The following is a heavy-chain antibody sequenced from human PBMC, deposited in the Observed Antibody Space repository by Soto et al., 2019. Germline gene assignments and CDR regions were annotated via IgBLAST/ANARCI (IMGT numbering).Heavy chain of an antibody. J-gene: IGHJ6*02. CDR2: IIPIFGTA. V-gene: IGHV1-69*13. CDR1: GGTFSSYA. CDR3: ARVSYSSGWYLNSESYYYGMDV. Sequence: SVKVSCKASGGTFSSYAISWVRQAPGQGLEWMGGIIPIFGTANYAQKFQGRVTITADESTSTAYMELSSLRSEDTAVYYCARVSYSSGWYLNSESYYYGMDVWGQGTTVTVSS. D-gene: IGHD6-19*01.